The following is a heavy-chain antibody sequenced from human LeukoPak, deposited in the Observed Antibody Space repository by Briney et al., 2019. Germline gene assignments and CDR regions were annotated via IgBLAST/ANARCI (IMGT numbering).Heavy chain of an antibody. CDR3: AREGIAARLGYYYYYMDV. V-gene: IGHV3-74*01. Sequence: GGSLRLSCAASGFTFSSYWMHWVRQAPGKGLVWVSRINSDGSSTSYADSVKGRFTISRDNAKNTLYLQMNSLRAEDTAVYYCAREGIAARLGYYYYYMDVWGKGTTVTVSS. CDR1: GFTFSSYW. CDR2: INSDGSST. J-gene: IGHJ6*03. D-gene: IGHD6-6*01.